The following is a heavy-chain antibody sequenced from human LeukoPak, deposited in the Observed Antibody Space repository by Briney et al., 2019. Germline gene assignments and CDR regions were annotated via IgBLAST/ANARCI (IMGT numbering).Heavy chain of an antibody. CDR3: AVPFCGGDCFSRHYFGVDV. CDR2: IYASGST. D-gene: IGHD2-21*01. CDR1: GDSFSSGTYY. Sequence: SETLSLTCTVSGDSFSSGTYYWTWIRQPAGKGLEWIGRIYASGSTDYNPSLKSRVTILLDTSKNQFSLNLRSVTAADTAVYSCAVPFCGGDCFSRHYFGVDVWGQGTTVTVSS. J-gene: IGHJ6*02. V-gene: IGHV4-61*02.